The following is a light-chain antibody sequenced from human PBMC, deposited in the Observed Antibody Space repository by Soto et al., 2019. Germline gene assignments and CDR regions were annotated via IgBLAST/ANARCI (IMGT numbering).Light chain of an antibody. V-gene: IGKV3-11*01. Sequence: PGERVTLSCRASQSVSSSFLAWYQQKPGQAPRLLIYDASNRATGIPARFSGSGSGTDFTLTISSLEPEDFAVYYCQQRSNWPRAFGQGTRLEI. CDR3: QQRSNWPRA. CDR1: QSVSSS. CDR2: DAS. J-gene: IGKJ5*01.